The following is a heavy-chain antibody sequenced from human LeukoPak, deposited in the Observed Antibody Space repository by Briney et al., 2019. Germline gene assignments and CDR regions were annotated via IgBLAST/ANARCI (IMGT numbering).Heavy chain of an antibody. J-gene: IGHJ4*02. Sequence: SETLSLTCAVYGGSFSGYYWSWIRQPPGKGLEWVGEINHSGSTNYNPSLKSRVTISVDTSKNQFSLKLSSVTAADTAVYYCARGGRDGYNYDFDYWGQGTLVTVSS. CDR3: ARGGRDGYNYDFDY. CDR2: INHSGST. D-gene: IGHD5-24*01. V-gene: IGHV4-34*01. CDR1: GGSFSGYY.